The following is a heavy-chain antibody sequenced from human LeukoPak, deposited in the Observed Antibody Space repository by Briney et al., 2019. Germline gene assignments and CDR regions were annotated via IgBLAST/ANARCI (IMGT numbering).Heavy chain of an antibody. CDR2: IYYTGGT. D-gene: IGHD1-1*01. CDR3: ARVGDWNDLVY. Sequence: PSETLSLTCTVSGGSVNGYYWSWIRQPPGKGLEWIGYIYYTGGTNYNPSLRSRVTISVDTSNDQFSLKLTSVSAADTAVYYCARVGDWNDLVYWGQGILVTVSS. J-gene: IGHJ4*02. V-gene: IGHV4-59*02. CDR1: GGSVNGYY.